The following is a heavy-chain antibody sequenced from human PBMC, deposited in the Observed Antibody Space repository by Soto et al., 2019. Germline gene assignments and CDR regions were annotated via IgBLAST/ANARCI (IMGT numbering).Heavy chain of an antibody. D-gene: IGHD3-10*01. CDR3: LKYARNGSIDD. CDR2: VSPTGDTV. V-gene: IGHV3-9*01. Sequence: VQVVASGGGLVQPGRSLRLSCAVSGFRVEKYVMHWVRQGPGKGLECVSTVSPTGDTVAYADSVEGRITVYRDTAKNSLYLQMNSFKGDDTAFYYCLKYARNGSIDDWGQGTLVTVSS. J-gene: IGHJ4*02. CDR1: GFRVEKYV.